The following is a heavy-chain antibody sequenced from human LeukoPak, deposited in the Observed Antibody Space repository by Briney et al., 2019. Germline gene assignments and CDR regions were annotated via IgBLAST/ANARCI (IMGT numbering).Heavy chain of an antibody. CDR1: GGTFSSYA. CDR2: IIPIFGSA. V-gene: IGHV1-69*01. Sequence: SVKVSCKASGGTFSSYAISWVRQAPGQGLEWMGGIIPIFGSANYAQKFQGRVTITADESTSTAYMELSSLRSEDTAVYYCASGVLEWLPPYYYYGMDVWGQGTTVTVSS. CDR3: ASGVLEWLPPYYYYGMDV. J-gene: IGHJ6*02. D-gene: IGHD3-3*01.